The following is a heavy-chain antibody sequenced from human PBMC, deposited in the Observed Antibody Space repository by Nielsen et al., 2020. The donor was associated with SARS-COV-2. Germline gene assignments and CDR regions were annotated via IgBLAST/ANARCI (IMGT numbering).Heavy chain of an antibody. Sequence: GESLKISCAASGFTFSSYWMSWVRQAPGKGLEWVANIKQDGSEKYYVDSVKGRFTISRDNAKNSLYLQMNSLRAEDTAVYYCAGALYGDYTQFDYWGQGTLVTVSS. D-gene: IGHD4-17*01. V-gene: IGHV3-7*01. CDR1: GFTFSSYW. J-gene: IGHJ4*02. CDR2: IKQDGSEK. CDR3: AGALYGDYTQFDY.